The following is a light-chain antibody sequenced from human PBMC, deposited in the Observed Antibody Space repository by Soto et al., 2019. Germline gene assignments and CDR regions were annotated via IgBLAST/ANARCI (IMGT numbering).Light chain of an antibody. J-gene: IGLJ1*01. Sequence: QLVLTQPASVSGSPGQSITISCTGTSSDVGSYNLVSWYQQHPGKAPKVMIYEVSKRPSGVSNRFSGSKSGNTASLTISGLQAEDEADYYCCSYAGSSTYYVFGTGTKLTVL. V-gene: IGLV2-23*02. CDR2: EVS. CDR1: SSDVGSYNL. CDR3: CSYAGSSTYYV.